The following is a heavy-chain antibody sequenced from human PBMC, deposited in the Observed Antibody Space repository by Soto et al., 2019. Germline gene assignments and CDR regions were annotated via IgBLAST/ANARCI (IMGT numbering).Heavy chain of an antibody. CDR1: GFSFSDYY. CDR3: ARMRYNSDAFDI. V-gene: IGHV3-11*01. J-gene: IGHJ3*02. Sequence: QVQLVESGGGLVKPGGSLRLSCAASGFSFSDYYMSWIRQAPGKGLEWVSYISSSGSTIYYADSVKGRFTISRDNAKNSLYLQLNSLRAEDTTVYYCARMRYNSDAFDIWGQGTMVTVSS. D-gene: IGHD5-12*01. CDR2: ISSSGSTI.